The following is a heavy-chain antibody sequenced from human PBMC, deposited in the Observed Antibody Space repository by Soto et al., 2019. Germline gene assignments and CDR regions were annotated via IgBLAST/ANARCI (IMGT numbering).Heavy chain of an antibody. V-gene: IGHV1-8*01. D-gene: IGHD3-16*01. CDR3: TRGTFHAFYF. J-gene: IGHJ3*01. CDR1: GYTFTTYD. Sequence: QVQLVQSGAEVKEPGASVKISCKPSGYTFTTYDINWVRQAPGHGLEWVGKMNPNTGHTTFAQKFQGRVSMTMSTSINTAYMELSSLTSGDTAVYYCTRGTFHAFYFWGQGTMVTVSS. CDR2: MNPNTGHT.